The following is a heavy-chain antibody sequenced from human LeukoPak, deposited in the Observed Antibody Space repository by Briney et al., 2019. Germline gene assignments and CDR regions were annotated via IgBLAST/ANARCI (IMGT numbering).Heavy chain of an antibody. D-gene: IGHD5-24*01. V-gene: IGHV3-23*01. CDR2: ISGSGGST. Sequence: GGSLRLSCAASGFTFSSYAMSWVRQAPGKGLEWVSAISGSGGSTYHADSVKGRFTISRDNSKNTLYLQMNSLRAEDTAVYYCAKHIQRWLQSFDYWGQGTLVTVSS. CDR1: GFTFSSYA. J-gene: IGHJ4*02. CDR3: AKHIQRWLQSFDY.